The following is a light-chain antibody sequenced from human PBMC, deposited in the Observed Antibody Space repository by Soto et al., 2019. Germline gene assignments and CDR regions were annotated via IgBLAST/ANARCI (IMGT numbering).Light chain of an antibody. J-gene: IGKJ3*01. V-gene: IGKV1-27*01. Sequence: DIQMTQSPSSLSSSVGDRVTITCRASQDINNYLAWYQQKPGQVPHIIIYHASTLQSTVQFITTSRFRASGSGTDFTLNIRSLQPEDVAPYYCQSYNSAPFTFGPGTTVDI. CDR2: HAS. CDR3: QSYNSAPFT. CDR1: QDINNY.